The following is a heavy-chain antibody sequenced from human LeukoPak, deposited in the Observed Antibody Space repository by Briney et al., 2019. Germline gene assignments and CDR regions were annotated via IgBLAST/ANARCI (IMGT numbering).Heavy chain of an antibody. D-gene: IGHD3-22*01. V-gene: IGHV3-23*01. CDR3: AKAPVYYDSSGTFDY. CDR2: MSGSGGST. CDR1: GFTFSIYG. Sequence: PGGSLRLSCAASGFTFSIYGMSWVRQAPGRGLEWVSAMSGSGGSTYYADSVKGRFTISRDNSKNTLYLQMNSLRAEDTAVYYCAKAPVYYDSSGTFDYWGQGTLVTVSS. J-gene: IGHJ4*02.